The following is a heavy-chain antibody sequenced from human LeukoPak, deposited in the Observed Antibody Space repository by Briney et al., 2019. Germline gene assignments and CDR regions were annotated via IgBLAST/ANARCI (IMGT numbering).Heavy chain of an antibody. CDR3: ARDVVTYYYGSGSYAIDY. CDR2: IFYSGIT. D-gene: IGHD3-10*01. J-gene: IGHJ4*02. V-gene: IGHV4-59*12. Sequence: SETLSVTCTVSGGSISSYYWSWIRQPPGKGLEWIGYIFYSGITNYSPPLKSRVTMSVDTSKNQFSLKLSSVTAADTAVYYCARDVVTYYYGSGSYAIDYWGQGTLVTVSS. CDR1: GGSISSYY.